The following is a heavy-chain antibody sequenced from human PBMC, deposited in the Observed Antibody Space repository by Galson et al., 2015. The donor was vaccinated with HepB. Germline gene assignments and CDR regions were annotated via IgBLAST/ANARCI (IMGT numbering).Heavy chain of an antibody. Sequence: SLRLSCAASGFTVSSNYMSWVRQAPGKGLEWVSVIYSGGSTYYADSVKGRFTISRDNSKNTLYLQMNSLRAEDTAVYYCARDRPYGGNLRYAFNIWGQGTMVTVSS. J-gene: IGHJ3*02. D-gene: IGHD4-23*01. V-gene: IGHV3-66*01. CDR3: ARDRPYGGNLRYAFNI. CDR2: IYSGGST. CDR1: GFTVSSNY.